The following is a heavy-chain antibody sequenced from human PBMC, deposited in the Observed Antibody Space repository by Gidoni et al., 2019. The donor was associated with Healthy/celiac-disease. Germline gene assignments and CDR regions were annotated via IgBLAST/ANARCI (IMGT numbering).Heavy chain of an antibody. V-gene: IGHV3-49*03. CDR1: GFTFGAYA. CDR2: IRSKAYGGTT. D-gene: IGHD2-15*01. CDR3: TRRPNGGSQIYYYGMDV. J-gene: IGHJ6*02. Sequence: VQLVESGGGLVQQGRSLRLSCTASGFTFGAYAMSWFRQAPGKGLEWVGFIRSKAYGGTTEYAASVKGRFTISRDDSKSIAYLQMNSLKTEDTAVYYCTRRPNGGSQIYYYGMDVWGQGTTVTVSS.